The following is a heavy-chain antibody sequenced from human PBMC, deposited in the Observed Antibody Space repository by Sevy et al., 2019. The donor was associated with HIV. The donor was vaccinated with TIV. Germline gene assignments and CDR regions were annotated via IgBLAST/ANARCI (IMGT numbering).Heavy chain of an antibody. V-gene: IGHV3-23*01. Sequence: GGSLRLSCAASGFTFDNYAMTWVRQTPGKGLEWVSTLDNSGDNTNNADSVKGRFTISRDNSKNTLYLQMDSLRAEDTAIYYCAKVGGGWNYFDYSGQGTLITVSS. CDR1: GFTFDNYA. CDR3: AKVGGGWNYFDY. J-gene: IGHJ4*02. CDR2: LDNSGDNT. D-gene: IGHD6-19*01.